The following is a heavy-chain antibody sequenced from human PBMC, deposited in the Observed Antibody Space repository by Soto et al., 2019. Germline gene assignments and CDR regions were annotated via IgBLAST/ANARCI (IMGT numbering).Heavy chain of an antibody. J-gene: IGHJ6*02. CDR2: IDPSDPYT. D-gene: IGHD5-18*01. CDR1: AYSFTSYW. Sequence: LGESLKIAWKGSAYSFTSYWISCVRQMPGKGLEWMGRIDPSDPYTNYSPSFQGHVTISADKSISTAYLQWSSMKASDTAMYYCARLATKEQLWTLYYYYYGMDVWGQGTTVTVSS. V-gene: IGHV5-10-1*01. CDR3: ARLATKEQLWTLYYYYYGMDV.